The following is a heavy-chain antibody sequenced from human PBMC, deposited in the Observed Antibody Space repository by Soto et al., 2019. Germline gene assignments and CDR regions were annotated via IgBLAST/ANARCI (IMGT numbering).Heavy chain of an antibody. CDR1: GFSFSDHW. J-gene: IGHJ4*02. CDR3: ARGVYSLDF. V-gene: IGHV3-7*01. Sequence: LRLSCAASGFSFSDHWMTWVRQAPGKGLEWVANIKEIGSEKYYVDSVKGRFTISRDNARNSLYLQMNSLRAEDTAVYYCARGVYSLDFWGQGTLVTVSS. D-gene: IGHD6-6*01. CDR2: IKEIGSEK.